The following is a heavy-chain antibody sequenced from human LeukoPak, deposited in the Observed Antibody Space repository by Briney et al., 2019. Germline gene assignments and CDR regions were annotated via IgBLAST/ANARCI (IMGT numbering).Heavy chain of an antibody. CDR3: AREVFWSPSIDY. V-gene: IGHV4-39*07. CDR1: GGSISSRSYS. Sequence: SETLSLTCTVSGGSISSRSYSWGWIRQPPGKGLEWIGSIYYSGSTYYNPSLKSRVTISVDTSKNQFSLKLSSVTAADTAVYYCAREVFWSPSIDYWGQGTLVTVSS. CDR2: IYYSGST. D-gene: IGHD3-3*01. J-gene: IGHJ4*02.